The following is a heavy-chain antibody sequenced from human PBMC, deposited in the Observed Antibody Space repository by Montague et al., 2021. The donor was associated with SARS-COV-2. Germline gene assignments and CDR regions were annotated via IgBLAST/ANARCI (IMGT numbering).Heavy chain of an antibody. Sequence: SLRLSFAASGFTLSSYEMNWVRQAPGKGLEWVSYISSSGSTIYYADSVKGRFTISRDNAKNSLYLQMNSLRAEDTAVYYCARDAEILEYSSLGSFDYWGQGTLVTVSS. CDR3: ARDAEILEYSSLGSFDY. V-gene: IGHV3-48*03. CDR2: ISSSGSTI. CDR1: GFTLSSYE. J-gene: IGHJ4*02. D-gene: IGHD6-6*01.